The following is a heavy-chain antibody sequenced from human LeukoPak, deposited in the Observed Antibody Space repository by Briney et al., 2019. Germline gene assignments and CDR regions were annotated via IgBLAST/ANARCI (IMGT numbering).Heavy chain of an antibody. CDR1: GGSLSSYY. V-gene: IGHV4-59*08. Sequence: SETLSLTCTVSGGSLSSYYWSWIRQPPGKGLEWIGYIYYSGNADSNPSLKSRVTISVDTSKNQFSLKLSSVTAADTAVYYCASLFSGSSDYWGQGTLVTVSS. CDR2: IYYSGNA. D-gene: IGHD1-26*01. CDR3: ASLFSGSSDY. J-gene: IGHJ4*02.